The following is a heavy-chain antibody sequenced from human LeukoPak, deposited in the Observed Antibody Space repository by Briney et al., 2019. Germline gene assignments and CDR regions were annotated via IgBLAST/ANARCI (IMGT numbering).Heavy chain of an antibody. V-gene: IGHV3-23*01. CDR2: ISGSGGST. D-gene: IGHD2-15*01. CDR3: ARIVVVVAALDC. CDR1: GFTFSSHA. Sequence: GGSLRLSCAASGFTFSSHAMSWVRQAPGKGLEWVSAISGSGGSTYYADSVKGRFTISRDNSKSTLYLQMNSLRAEDTAVYFCARIVVVVAALDCGGQGTLVTV. J-gene: IGHJ4*02.